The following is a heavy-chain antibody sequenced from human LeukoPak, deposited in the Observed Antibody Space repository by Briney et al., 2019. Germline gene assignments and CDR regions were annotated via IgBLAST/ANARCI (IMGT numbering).Heavy chain of an antibody. CDR2: IYTSGST. D-gene: IGHD2-2*01. CDR3: ARDGRGYCSSTSCYDPSRGDY. V-gene: IGHV4-61*02. J-gene: IGHJ4*02. Sequence: SQTLSLTCTVSGDSISSGFYYWSWIRQPAGKGLEWIGRIYTSGSTNYNPSLKSRVTISVDSSKSQFSLKLSSVTAADTAVYYCARDGRGYCSSTSCYDPSRGDYWGQGTLVTVSS. CDR1: GDSISSGFYY.